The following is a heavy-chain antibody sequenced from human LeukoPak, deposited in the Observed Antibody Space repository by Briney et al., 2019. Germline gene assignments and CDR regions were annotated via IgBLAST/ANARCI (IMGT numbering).Heavy chain of an antibody. CDR1: GGSFSAYY. J-gene: IGHJ5*02. CDR2: IYYSGST. D-gene: IGHD4-17*01. V-gene: IGHV4-34*01. Sequence: SETLSLTCAVYGGSFSAYYWGWIRQPPGKGLEWIGSIYYSGSTYYNPSLKSRVTISVDTSKNQFSLKLSSVTAADTAVYYCAKSGRRGLLGTTVTSMRWFDPWGQGTLVTVSS. CDR3: AKSGRRGLLGTTVTSMRWFDP.